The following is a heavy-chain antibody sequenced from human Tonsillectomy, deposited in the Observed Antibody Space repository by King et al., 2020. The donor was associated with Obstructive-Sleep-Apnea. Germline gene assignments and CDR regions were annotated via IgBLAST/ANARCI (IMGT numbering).Heavy chain of an antibody. J-gene: IGHJ4*02. V-gene: IGHV3-30*18. CDR3: AKDRSGELDY. Sequence: QLVQSGGGVVQPGRSLRLSCAASGFTFSSYGMHWVRQAPGKGLEWVAVISYDGSNKYYADSVKGRFTISRENSKNTLYLQMNSLRAEDTAVYYCAKDRSGELDYWGQGTLVTVSS. CDR1: GFTFSSYG. D-gene: IGHD1-1*01. CDR2: ISYDGSNK.